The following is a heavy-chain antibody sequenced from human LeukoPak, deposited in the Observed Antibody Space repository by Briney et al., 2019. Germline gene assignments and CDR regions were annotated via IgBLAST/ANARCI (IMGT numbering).Heavy chain of an antibody. CDR1: GGSISSYY. V-gene: IGHV4-59*12. CDR3: ARLPPYSSSWYFDY. D-gene: IGHD6-13*01. Sequence: SETLSLTCTVSGGSISSYYWSWIRQPPGKGLEWIGYIYYSGGTNYNPSLKSRVTISVDTSKNQFSLKLSSVTAADTAVYYCARLPPYSSSWYFDYWGQGTLVTVSS. J-gene: IGHJ4*02. CDR2: IYYSGGT.